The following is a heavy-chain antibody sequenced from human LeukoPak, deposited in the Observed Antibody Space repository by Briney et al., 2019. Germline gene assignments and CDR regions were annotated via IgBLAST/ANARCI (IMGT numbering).Heavy chain of an antibody. CDR3: AKGGVDYFYYYMDV. CDR1: GFTFTNYW. V-gene: IGHV3-7*03. J-gene: IGHJ6*03. Sequence: GGSLRLSCAASGFTFTNYWMFWVRQAPGKGLEWVANIKNDGSEQYYLDSVKGRFTISRDNSKNTLYLQMKSLRAEDTAVYYCAKGGVDYFYYYMDVWGKGTTVTVSS. CDR2: IKNDGSEQ.